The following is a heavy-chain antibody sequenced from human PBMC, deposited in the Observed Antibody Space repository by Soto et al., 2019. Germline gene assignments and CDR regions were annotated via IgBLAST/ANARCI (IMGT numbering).Heavy chain of an antibody. CDR1: GGSISSGGYF. CDR2: IYYSGST. Sequence: QVQLQESGPGLVKPSQTLSLTCTFSGGSISSGGYFWSWIRQHPGKGLEWIGFIYYSGSTYYNPSLKSRVTISVXTSXXXXXXXXXXXXXXDXAXXXCARXGAAPYYYYGMDVWGQGTTVTVSS. J-gene: IGHJ6*02. V-gene: IGHV4-31*03. CDR3: CARXGAAPYYYYGMDV. D-gene: IGHD6-6*01.